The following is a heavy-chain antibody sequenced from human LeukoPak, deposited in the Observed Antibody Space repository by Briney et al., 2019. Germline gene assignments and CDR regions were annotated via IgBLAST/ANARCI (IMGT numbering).Heavy chain of an antibody. CDR1: GFTFSSYS. CDR2: ITSSSSTI. CDR3: ARPFRGFYYDSSGYLD. D-gene: IGHD3-22*01. Sequence: GGSLRLSRAASGFTFSSYSMNWVRQAPGKGLEWVSYITSSSSTIYYADSVKGRFTISRDNAKNSLYLQMNSLRAEDTAVYYCARPFRGFYYDSSGYLDWGQGTLVTVSS. V-gene: IGHV3-48*01. J-gene: IGHJ4*02.